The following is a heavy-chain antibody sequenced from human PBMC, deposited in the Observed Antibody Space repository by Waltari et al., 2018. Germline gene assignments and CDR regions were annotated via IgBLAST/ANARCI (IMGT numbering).Heavy chain of an antibody. V-gene: IGHV4-39*07. D-gene: IGHD1-7*01. CDR1: GGSISSSSYY. CDR3: ARGLGGGTTGGYWFDP. J-gene: IGHJ5*02. Sequence: QLQLQESGPGLVKPSETLSLTCTVSGGSISSSSYYWGGIRPPPGKGLEWIGSIYYSGSTYYNPSLKSRVTISVDTSKNQFSLKLSSVTAADTAVYYCARGLGGGTTGGYWFDPWGQGTLVTVSS. CDR2: IYYSGST.